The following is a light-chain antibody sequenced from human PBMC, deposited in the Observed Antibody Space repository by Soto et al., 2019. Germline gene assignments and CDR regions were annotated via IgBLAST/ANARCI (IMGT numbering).Light chain of an antibody. V-gene: IGLV2-14*01. CDR2: DVS. CDR3: SSFTSTSTNYV. Sequence: QSVLTQPASLSGSPGQSITISCTGTSSKFGVYNHVSWYQQHPGKAPKLMIYDVSNRPLGVSFRFSGSKSGNTASLTIFWFQPEDEADYYCSSFTSTSTNYVFGTGTKVTVL. CDR1: SSKFGVYNH. J-gene: IGLJ1*01.